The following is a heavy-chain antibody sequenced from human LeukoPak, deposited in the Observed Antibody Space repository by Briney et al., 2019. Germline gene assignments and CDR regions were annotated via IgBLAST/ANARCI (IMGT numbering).Heavy chain of an antibody. CDR2: INPNTGGT. Sequence: GASVKVSCTTSGYTFSGYLIHWIRQAPGQGLEWMGRINPNTGGTNYAQKFQGRVTMTSDSSIRSAYMDLSRLSLDDSAVYYCALGGSSDLEWLVDYFDHWGQGSLVLVSS. CDR3: ALGGSSDLEWLVDYFDH. J-gene: IGHJ4*02. D-gene: IGHD3-3*01. V-gene: IGHV1-2*06. CDR1: GYTFSGYL.